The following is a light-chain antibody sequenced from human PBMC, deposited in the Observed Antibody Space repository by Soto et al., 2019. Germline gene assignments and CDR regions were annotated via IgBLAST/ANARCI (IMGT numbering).Light chain of an antibody. J-gene: IGKJ1*01. CDR3: HQRSNWPPGT. CDR2: GAS. V-gene: IGKV3-11*01. Sequence: EIVLTQSPDTLSLSPGERATLSCRASQNVGSSYLAWYQQKPGQAPRLLIYGASNRAAGIPARFSGSGSGTDFTLTISSLEPEDFAVYFCHQRSNWPPGTFGQGTKVDIK. CDR1: QNVGSSY.